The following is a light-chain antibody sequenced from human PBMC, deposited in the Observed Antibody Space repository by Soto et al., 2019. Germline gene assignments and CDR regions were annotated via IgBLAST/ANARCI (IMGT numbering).Light chain of an antibody. CDR3: QVWDSSLLHHV. CDR1: NIGTKS. Sequence: SYELTQSPSVSVAPGQTARITCGGNNIGTKSVHWFQQRPGRAPVLVVFDESDRPSGIPERFSGSKSGSTATLTITRVEAGDEADYYCQVWDSSLLHHVFGTGTKVTVL. J-gene: IGLJ1*01. CDR2: DES. V-gene: IGLV3-21*02.